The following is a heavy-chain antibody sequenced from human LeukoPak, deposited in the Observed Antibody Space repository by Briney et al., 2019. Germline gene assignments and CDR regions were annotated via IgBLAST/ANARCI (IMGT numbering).Heavy chain of an antibody. D-gene: IGHD3-10*01. CDR2: IDPQDGQT. J-gene: IGHJ4*02. CDR1: GYGLSILS. V-gene: IGHV1-24*01. Sequence: ASVKVSCKISGYGLSILSIHWVRQAPGEGLQWVGGIDPQDGQTIYAQPFHGRATISEDTFSDTAYLELNRLRSEDTALYYCATHLDRSYYYFDFWGQGTLVIVSS. CDR3: ATHLDRSYYYFDF.